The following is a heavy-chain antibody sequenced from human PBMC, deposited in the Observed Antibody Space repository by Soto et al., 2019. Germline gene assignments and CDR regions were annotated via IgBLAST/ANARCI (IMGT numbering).Heavy chain of an antibody. Sequence: ASVKVSCKASGYTFTSYDINWVRQAPGQGLEWMGWISAYNGDTNYAQKLQGRVTMTTDTSTSTAYMELRSLRSDDTAVYYCARVRCSGGSCPTTRRYYMDVWGKGTTVTVSS. CDR2: ISAYNGDT. D-gene: IGHD2-15*01. V-gene: IGHV1-18*01. J-gene: IGHJ6*03. CDR3: ARVRCSGGSCPTTRRYYMDV. CDR1: GYTFTSYD.